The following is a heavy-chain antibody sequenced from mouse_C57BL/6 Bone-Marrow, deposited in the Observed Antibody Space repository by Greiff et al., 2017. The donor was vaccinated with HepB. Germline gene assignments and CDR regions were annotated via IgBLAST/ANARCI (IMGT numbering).Heavy chain of an antibody. J-gene: IGHJ3*01. Sequence: VQLQQSGAELVRPGTSVKVSCKASGYAFTNYLIEWVKQRPGQGLEWIGVINPGSGGTNYNEKLKGKATLTADKSSSTAYMQLSSLTSEDSAVYFCARHQGAYWGQGTLVTVSA. CDR3: ARHQGAY. CDR2: INPGSGGT. CDR1: GYAFTNYL. V-gene: IGHV1-54*01.